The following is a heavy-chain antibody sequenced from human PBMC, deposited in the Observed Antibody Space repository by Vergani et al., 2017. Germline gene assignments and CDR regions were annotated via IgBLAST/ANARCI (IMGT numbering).Heavy chain of an antibody. Sequence: QVQLVESGGDVVQPGRSLRLSCAASGFTFSSYAMHWVRQAPGKGLERVAVISYDGNNKYYADSVKGRFTISSDNSKNTLYLQMNGLRPEDTAVYYCARERSGRGKRRYFDLWGRGTLVTVSS. CDR1: GFTFSSYA. D-gene: IGHD3-16*01. CDR2: ISYDGNNK. V-gene: IGHV3-30*04. J-gene: IGHJ2*01. CDR3: ARERSGRGKRRYFDL.